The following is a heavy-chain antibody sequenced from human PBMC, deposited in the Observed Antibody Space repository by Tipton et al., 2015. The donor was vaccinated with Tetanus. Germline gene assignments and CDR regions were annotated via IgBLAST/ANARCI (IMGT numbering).Heavy chain of an antibody. CDR2: TYYRSKWNN. J-gene: IGHJ3*02. V-gene: IGHV6-1*01. CDR3: ARGESGDLDI. Sequence: GLVKPSQTLSLTCAISGDSVSSNSAAWNWIRQSPSRGLEWLGRTYYRSKWNNEYAVSVKSRLTINPDTSKNQVSLQLNSVTPDDTAVYYCARGESGDLDIWGQGALVTVSS. CDR1: GDSVSSNSAA. D-gene: IGHD2-21*01.